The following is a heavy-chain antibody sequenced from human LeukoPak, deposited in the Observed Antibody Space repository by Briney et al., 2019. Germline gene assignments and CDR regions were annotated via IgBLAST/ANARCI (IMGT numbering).Heavy chain of an antibody. J-gene: IGHJ3*02. CDR2: IYYRGST. D-gene: IGHD3-16*01. CDR3: AREATFGGATRSGDDI. CDR1: GGSISSTIYY. V-gene: IGHV4-39*07. Sequence: PSETLSLTCTVSGGSISSTIYYWGWIRQPPGKGLEWIGSIYYRGSTYYNPSLKSRVAISVDTSKNQFSLKLSSVTAADTAVYYCAREATFGGATRSGDDIWGQGTMVTVSS.